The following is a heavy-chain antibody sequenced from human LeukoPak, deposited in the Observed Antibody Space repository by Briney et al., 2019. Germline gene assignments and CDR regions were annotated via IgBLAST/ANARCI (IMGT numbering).Heavy chain of an antibody. CDR2: IHYTGTT. V-gene: IGHV4-39*01. CDR1: GGSISGSSSY. D-gene: IGHD1-26*01. J-gene: IGHJ5*02. Sequence: SETLSLTCTVSGGSISGSSSYWGWIRQPPGKGLDYIGSIHYTGTTYYNPSLKSRVTLSVDTSQNQFSLKLTSVTAADTAVYYCARGSSYASWGQGTLVTVSS. CDR3: ARGSSYAS.